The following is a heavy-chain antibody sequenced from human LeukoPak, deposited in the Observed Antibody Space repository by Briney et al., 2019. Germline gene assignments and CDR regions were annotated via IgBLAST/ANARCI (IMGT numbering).Heavy chain of an antibody. V-gene: IGHV1-2*02. Sequence: ASVTVSCKASGYTFTAFYIHWVRLAPGQGLEWMGWINHDSGGTKFAQTFQGRVTITRDTSITTAYMELTRLRYDDTAVYYCARGLLPMSNWFNPWGQGTVVTVSS. CDR1: GYTFTAFY. J-gene: IGHJ5*02. CDR3: ARGLLPMSNWFNP. CDR2: INHDSGGT. D-gene: IGHD2-15*01.